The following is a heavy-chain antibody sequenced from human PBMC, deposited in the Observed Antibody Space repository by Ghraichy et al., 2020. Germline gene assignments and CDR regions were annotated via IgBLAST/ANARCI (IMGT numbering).Heavy chain of an antibody. CDR1: GGSFSGYY. V-gene: IGHV4-34*01. Sequence: SETLSLTCAVYGGSFSGYYWSWIRQPPGKGLEWIGEINHSGSTNYNPSLKSRVTISVDTSKNQFSLKLSSVTAADTAVYYCARLAPKTHEKQNWNYHYGASCFDYWGQGTLVTVSS. D-gene: IGHD1-7*01. CDR2: INHSGST. CDR3: ARLAPKTHEKQNWNYHYGASCFDY. J-gene: IGHJ4*02.